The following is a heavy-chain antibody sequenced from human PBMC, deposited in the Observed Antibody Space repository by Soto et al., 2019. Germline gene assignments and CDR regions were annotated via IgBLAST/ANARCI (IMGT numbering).Heavy chain of an antibody. CDR1: GFTFSSNA. CDR3: AKGVDCSGSSCYRSAFDL. CDR2: ISGSGGST. D-gene: IGHD2-2*01. J-gene: IGHJ3*01. V-gene: IGHV3-23*01. Sequence: EVQLLESGGGLVQPGGSLRLSCAASGFTFSSNAMSWVHQAPGKGLEWVSGISGSGGSTYYADSVKGRFTISRDNSKNTLSLQMNSLRVEDTAVYHCAKGVDCSGSSCYRSAFDLWGQGTMVTVSS.